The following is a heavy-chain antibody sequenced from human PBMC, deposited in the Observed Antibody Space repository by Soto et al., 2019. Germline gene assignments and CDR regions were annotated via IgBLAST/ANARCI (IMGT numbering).Heavy chain of an antibody. D-gene: IGHD3-10*01. V-gene: IGHV1-18*01. CDR1: GDTFNFYS. J-gene: IGHJ5*02. Sequence: GASVKVSCKASGDTFNFYSINWVRQAPGLGLEWMGWINVYNGNTKYAQKVQGRVTMTTDTSTSTAYMELRSLRSDDTAVYYCARGVGSGSYYNQYNWFDPWGQGTLVTVSS. CDR3: ARGVGSGSYYNQYNWFDP. CDR2: INVYNGNT.